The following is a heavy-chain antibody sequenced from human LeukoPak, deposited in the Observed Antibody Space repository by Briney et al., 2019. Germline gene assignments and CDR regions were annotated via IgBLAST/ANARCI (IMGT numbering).Heavy chain of an antibody. CDR2: IIPIFGTA. CDR3: ARSYSGSYTDAFDI. CDR1: GGTFNSYA. J-gene: IGHJ3*02. D-gene: IGHD1-26*01. V-gene: IGHV1-69*06. Sequence: ASVKVSCKASGGTFNSYAISWVRQAPGQGLEWMGGIIPIFGTANYAQKFQGRVTITADKSTSTAYMELSSLRSEDTAVYYCARSYSGSYTDAFDIWGQGTMVTVSS.